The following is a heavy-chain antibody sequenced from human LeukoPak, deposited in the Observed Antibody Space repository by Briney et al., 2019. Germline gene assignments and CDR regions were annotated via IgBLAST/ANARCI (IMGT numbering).Heavy chain of an antibody. J-gene: IGHJ5*02. V-gene: IGHV1-8*03. Sequence: ASVEVSCKASGYIFTDYYMHWVRQATGQGLEWMGWMNPNSGNTGYAQKFQGRVTITRNTSISTAYMELSSLRSEDTAVYYCARGGYDFWSDTNWFDPWGQGTLVTVSS. CDR2: MNPNSGNT. CDR1: GYIFTDYY. D-gene: IGHD3-3*01. CDR3: ARGGYDFWSDTNWFDP.